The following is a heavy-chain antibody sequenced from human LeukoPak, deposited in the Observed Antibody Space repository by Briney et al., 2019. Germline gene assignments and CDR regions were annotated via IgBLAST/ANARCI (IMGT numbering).Heavy chain of an antibody. CDR3: ASRDFWSGYYKGIDY. CDR1: GGSFSGSY. CDR2: INHSGST. D-gene: IGHD3-3*01. Sequence: PSETLSLTCAVYGGSFSGSYWSWIRQPPGKGLEWIGEINHSGSTNYNPSLKSRVTISVDTSKNQFSLKLTSVTAADTAVYYCASRDFWSGYYKGIDYWGQGALVTVSS. V-gene: IGHV4-34*01. J-gene: IGHJ4*02.